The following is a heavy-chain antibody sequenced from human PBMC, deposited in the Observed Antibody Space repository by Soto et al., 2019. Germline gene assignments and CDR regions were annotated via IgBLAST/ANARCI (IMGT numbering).Heavy chain of an antibody. V-gene: IGHV3-23*01. D-gene: IGHD3-3*01. J-gene: IGHJ4*02. CDR1: GFTFSSYA. CDR3: TRWWSEQSFDY. Sequence: GGSLRLSCAASGFTFSSYAMSWVRQAPGKGLEWVSAISGSGGSTYYADSVKGRFTISRDNAKNTLYLQMNSLRAEDTAVYYCTRWWSEQSFDYWGQGTLVTVSS. CDR2: ISGSGGST.